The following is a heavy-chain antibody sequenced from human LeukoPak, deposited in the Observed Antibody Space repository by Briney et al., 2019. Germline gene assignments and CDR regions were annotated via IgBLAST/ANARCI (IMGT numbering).Heavy chain of an antibody. CDR1: GYTFTSYG. CDR2: VSAYNGNT. D-gene: IGHD3-22*01. J-gene: IGHJ6*02. CDR3: ARGPKYDSSAYYYYGMDV. Sequence: ASVRVSCTASGYTFTSYGISWVRQAPGQGLEWMGWVSAYNGNTNYAQKLQGRVTMTTDTSTSTAYMELRSLRSGDTAVYYCARGPKYDSSAYYYYGMDVWGQGTTVTVSS. V-gene: IGHV1-18*01.